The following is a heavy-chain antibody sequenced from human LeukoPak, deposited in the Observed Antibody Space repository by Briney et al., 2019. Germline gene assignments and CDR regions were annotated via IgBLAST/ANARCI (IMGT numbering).Heavy chain of an antibody. Sequence: PSEALSLTCAVYGGSFSSYYWGWIRQPPGKGLEWIGSIYHSGSTYYNPSLKSRVTISVDTSKNQFSLKLSSVTAADTAVYYCARKRYSNYDWFDPWGQGTLVTVSS. CDR3: ARKRYSNYDWFDP. CDR1: GGSFSSYY. CDR2: IYHSGST. V-gene: IGHV4-38-2*01. D-gene: IGHD4-11*01. J-gene: IGHJ5*02.